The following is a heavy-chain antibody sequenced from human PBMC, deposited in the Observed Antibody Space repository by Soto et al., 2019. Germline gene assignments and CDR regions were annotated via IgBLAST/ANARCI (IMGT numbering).Heavy chain of an antibody. CDR2: IIPIFGTA. D-gene: IGHD3-16*01. CDR1: GGTFSSYA. Sequence: VKVSCKASGGTFSSYAISWVRQAPGQGLEWMGGIIPIFGTANYAQKFQGRVTITADESTSTAYMELSSLRSEDTAGYYCARGGSKRYFDYGGRETLVPVPS. CDR3: ARGGSKRYFDY. V-gene: IGHV1-69*13. J-gene: IGHJ4*02.